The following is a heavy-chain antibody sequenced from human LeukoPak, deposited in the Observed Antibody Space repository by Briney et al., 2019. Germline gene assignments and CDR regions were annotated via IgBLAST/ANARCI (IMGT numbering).Heavy chain of an antibody. CDR3: AREVDCGGDCYSSGAFDI. Sequence: PSETLSLTCTVSGGSISSYYWSWLRQPPGKGLEWFGYIYYSGSTNYNPSLKSRVTTSVDTSKNQFSLKLSSVTAADTAVYYCAREVDCGGDCYSSGAFDIWGQGTMVTVSS. V-gene: IGHV4-59*01. J-gene: IGHJ3*02. D-gene: IGHD2-21*02. CDR1: GGSISSYY. CDR2: IYYSGST.